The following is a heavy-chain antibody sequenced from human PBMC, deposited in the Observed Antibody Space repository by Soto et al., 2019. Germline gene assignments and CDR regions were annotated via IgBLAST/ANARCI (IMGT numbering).Heavy chain of an antibody. Sequence: QVKLVQSGAEEKKPGASVRVSCKASGYTFTTYAMHWVRQAPGQRLEWMGWINAGNGNTKYSQKFQGRVTITRETSASTAYMELSSLRSEDTAVYYCARAVAVPADFDYWGQGTLVTVSS. CDR1: GYTFTTYA. CDR2: INAGNGNT. V-gene: IGHV1-3*05. J-gene: IGHJ4*02. D-gene: IGHD6-19*01. CDR3: ARAVAVPADFDY.